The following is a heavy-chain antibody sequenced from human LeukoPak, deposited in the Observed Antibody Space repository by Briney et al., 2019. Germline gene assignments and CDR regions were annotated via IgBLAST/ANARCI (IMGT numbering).Heavy chain of an antibody. CDR2: ISGSGGST. CDR3: AKGTRLLWFGELLWYYFDY. D-gene: IGHD3-10*01. J-gene: IGHJ4*02. CDR1: GFTFSSYA. Sequence: GGSLRLSCAASGFTFSSYAMSWVRQAPGKGLEWVSAISGSGGSTYYADSVKGRFTISRDNSKNTLYLQMNSLRAEDTAVYYCAKGTRLLWFGELLWYYFDYWGQGTLVTVSS. V-gene: IGHV3-23*01.